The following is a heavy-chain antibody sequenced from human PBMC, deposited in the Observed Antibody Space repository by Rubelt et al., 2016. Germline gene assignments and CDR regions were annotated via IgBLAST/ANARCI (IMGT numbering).Heavy chain of an antibody. J-gene: IGHJ2*01. CDR2: ISGSGGST. CDR1: GFTFSSYA. D-gene: IGHD1-26*01. CDR3: AKDYGWELLRGYFDL. V-gene: IGHV3-23*01. Sequence: EVQLLESGGGLVQPGGSLRLSCAASGFTFSSYAMSWVRQAPGKGLEWVSAISGSGGSTYYADSVKGRFTISRDNSKTTLYLQMNSLRPEDTAIYYCAKDYGWELLRGYFDLWGRGTLVTVSS.